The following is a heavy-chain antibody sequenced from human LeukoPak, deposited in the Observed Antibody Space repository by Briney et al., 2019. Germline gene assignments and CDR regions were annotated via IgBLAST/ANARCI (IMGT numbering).Heavy chain of an antibody. CDR2: IIPILGIA. CDR1: GYSFTGNY. D-gene: IGHD2-15*01. CDR3: ARSDCSGGSCYSGAYYFDY. Sequence: SVKVSCMASGYSFTGNYIHWVRQAPGQGLEWMGRIIPILGIANYAQKFQGRVTITADKSTSTAYMELSSLRSEDTAVYYCARSDCSGGSCYSGAYYFDYWGQGTLVTVSS. J-gene: IGHJ4*02. V-gene: IGHV1-69*02.